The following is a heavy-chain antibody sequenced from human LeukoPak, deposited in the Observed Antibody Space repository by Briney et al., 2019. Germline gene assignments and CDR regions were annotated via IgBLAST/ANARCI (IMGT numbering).Heavy chain of an antibody. J-gene: IGHJ3*02. CDR1: GGSISSYY. CDR3: ASSSMITFGGVIVTHAFDI. CDR2: IDTSGNT. V-gene: IGHV4-4*07. D-gene: IGHD3-16*02. Sequence: SETLSLTCTVSGGSISSYYWSWIRQPAGKGLEWIGRIDTSGNTNYKPSLKSRVTMSVDTSKNQFSLKLNSVTAADTAVYYCASSSMITFGGVIVTHAFDIWGQGTMVTVSS.